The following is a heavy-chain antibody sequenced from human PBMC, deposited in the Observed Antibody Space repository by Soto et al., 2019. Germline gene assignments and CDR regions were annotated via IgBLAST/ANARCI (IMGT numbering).Heavy chain of an antibody. CDR2: INPGSGTT. CDR1: GFTFSNYY. J-gene: IGHJ4*02. V-gene: IGHV1-46*03. Sequence: QVQLVQSWAEVKKPGASVKVSCKTSGFTFSNYYIHWVRQAPGQGLEWMGIINPGSGTTNYAQKFQGRITVTWDTSTSTVYMQLSSLTSDDTAVYYCARPTVYYFDYWGQGTLITVSS. D-gene: IGHD4-17*01. CDR3: ARPTVYYFDY.